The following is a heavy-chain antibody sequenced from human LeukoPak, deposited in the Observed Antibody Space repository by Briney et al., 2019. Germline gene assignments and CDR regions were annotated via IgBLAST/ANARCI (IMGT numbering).Heavy chain of an antibody. CDR2: INHSGST. Sequence: KPSETLSLTCAVYGGSFSGYYWSWIRQPPGKGLEWIGEINHSGSTNYNPSLKSRVTISVDTSKNQFSLKLSSVTAADTAVYYCARWKWMGAQRYFDYWGQGTLVTVSS. V-gene: IGHV4-34*01. CDR1: GGSFSGYY. J-gene: IGHJ4*02. CDR3: ARWKWMGAQRYFDY. D-gene: IGHD6-19*01.